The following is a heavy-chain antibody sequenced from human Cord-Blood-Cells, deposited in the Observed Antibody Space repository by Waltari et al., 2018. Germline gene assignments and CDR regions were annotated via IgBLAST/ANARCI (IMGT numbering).Heavy chain of an antibody. CDR2: IYWDDDK. CDR1: GFSLSTSGVG. J-gene: IGHJ5*02. V-gene: IGHV2-5*02. Sequence: QITLKESGPTLVKPTQTLTLTCTFSGFSLSTSGVGVGWIRQPPGKALEWLALIYWDDDKRYRPPLKRRLTITNDTSKNEGLLTQPITEPVDAATDSFADALPVPPGIVSKGFDPSGQRTLCAVSS. CDR3: ADALPVPPGIVSKGFDP. D-gene: IGHD1-26*01.